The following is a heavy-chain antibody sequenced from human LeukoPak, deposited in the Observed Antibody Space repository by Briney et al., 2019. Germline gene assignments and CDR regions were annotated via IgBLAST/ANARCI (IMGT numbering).Heavy chain of an antibody. Sequence: SGPTLVKPTQTLTLTCTFSGFSLSTSGVGVGWIRQPPGKALEWLALIYWDDDKRYSPSLKSRLTITTDTSKNQVVLTMTNMDPVDTARYYCAHYSSSWYTVSYWGQGTLVTVSS. CDR3: AHYSSSWYTVSY. V-gene: IGHV2-5*02. CDR2: IYWDDDK. CDR1: GFSLSTSGVG. D-gene: IGHD6-13*01. J-gene: IGHJ4*02.